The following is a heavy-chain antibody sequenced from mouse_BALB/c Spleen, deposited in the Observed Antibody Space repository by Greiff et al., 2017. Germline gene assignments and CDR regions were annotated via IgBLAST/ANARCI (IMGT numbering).Heavy chain of an antibody. J-gene: IGHJ2*01. Sequence: VQLQQPGAELVKPGASVKLSCKASGYTFTSYWMHWVKQRPGQGLEWIGEINPSNGRTNYNEKFKSKATLTVDKSSSTAYMQLSSLTSEDSAVYYCARDYYGSSYGYWGQGTTLTVSS. CDR2: INPSNGRT. D-gene: IGHD1-1*01. CDR1: GYTFTSYW. V-gene: IGHV1S81*02. CDR3: ARDYYGSSYGY.